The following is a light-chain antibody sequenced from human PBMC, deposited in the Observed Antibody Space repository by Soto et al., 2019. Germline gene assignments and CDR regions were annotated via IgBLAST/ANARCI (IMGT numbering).Light chain of an antibody. CDR2: DAS. J-gene: IGKJ1*01. V-gene: IGKV3-11*01. CDR1: QSVSSY. CDR3: QQRSNWPPWT. Sequence: EIVLTQSPATLSLSPGERATLSCRASQSVSSYLAWYQQKPGQDPRLLIYDASNRATGIPARFIGSGSGTDFTLTISSLEPEDFAVYYCQQRSNWPPWTFGQGTKVEIK.